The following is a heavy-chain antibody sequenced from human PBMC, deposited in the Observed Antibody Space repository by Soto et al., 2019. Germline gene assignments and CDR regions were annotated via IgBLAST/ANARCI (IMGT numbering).Heavy chain of an antibody. Sequence: EVQLVESGGGLVQPGGSLRLSCAASGFTFSSYSMNWVRQAPGKGLEWVSYISSSSSTIYYADSVKGRFTISRDNAKNSLYLHMNSLRAEDTAVYYCAREVGPINYWGQGTLVTVSS. CDR2: ISSSSSTI. D-gene: IGHD1-26*01. J-gene: IGHJ4*02. V-gene: IGHV3-48*01. CDR1: GFTFSSYS. CDR3: AREVGPINY.